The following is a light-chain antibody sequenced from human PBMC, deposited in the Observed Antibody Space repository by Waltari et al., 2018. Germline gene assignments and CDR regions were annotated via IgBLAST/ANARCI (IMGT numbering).Light chain of an antibody. CDR3: QQRSNWPPKWT. J-gene: IGKJ4*01. CDR1: QSVSSY. CDR2: DAS. V-gene: IGKV3-11*01. Sequence: EIVLTQSPATLSLSPGERATLSCRASQSVSSYLAWYQHKPGQAPRLLIYDASNRATGIPARFSGSGSGTDFTLTISSLEPEDFAVYFCQQRSNWPPKWTFGGGTRVES.